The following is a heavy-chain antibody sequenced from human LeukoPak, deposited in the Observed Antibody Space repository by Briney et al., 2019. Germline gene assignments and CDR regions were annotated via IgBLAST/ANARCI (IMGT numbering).Heavy chain of an antibody. CDR2: IRGSGGST. CDR3: AKDYYDSSGYHYPPYFDY. D-gene: IGHD3-22*01. CDR1: GLSFSSYA. Sequence: PGGSLRLSCAASGLSFSSYAMSWVRQAPGKGLEWVSAIRGSGGSTYYADSVKGRFTISRDNSKNTLYVQMNSLRAEDTAVYYCAKDYYDSSGYHYPPYFDYWGQGTLVTVSS. V-gene: IGHV3-23*01. J-gene: IGHJ4*02.